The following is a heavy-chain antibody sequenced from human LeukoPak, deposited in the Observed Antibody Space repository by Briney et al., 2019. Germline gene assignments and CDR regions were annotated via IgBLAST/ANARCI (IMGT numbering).Heavy chain of an antibody. V-gene: IGHV1-69*13. CDR3: ARESGPGHDYGDEYYYGMDV. CDR1: GYTFTNYD. CDR2: IIPIFGTA. Sequence: SVKVSCKTSGYTFTNYDISWVRQAPGQGLEWMGGIIPIFGTANYAQKFQGRVTITADESTSTAYMELSSLRSEDTAVYYCARESGPGHDYGDEYYYGMDVWGQGTTVTVSS. J-gene: IGHJ6*02. D-gene: IGHD4-17*01.